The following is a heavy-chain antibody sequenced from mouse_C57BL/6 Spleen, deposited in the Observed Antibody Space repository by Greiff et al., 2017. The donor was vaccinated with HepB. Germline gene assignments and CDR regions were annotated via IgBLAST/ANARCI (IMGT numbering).Heavy chain of an antibody. D-gene: IGHD2-1*01. V-gene: IGHV1-64*01. J-gene: IGHJ4*01. CDR1: GYTFTSYW. Sequence: QVQLKQPGAELVKPGASVKLSCKASGYTFTSYWMHWVKQRPGQGLEWIGMIHPNSGSTNYNEKFKSKATLTVDKSSSTAYMQLSSLTSDDSAVYYCARGGNYDDYAMDYWGQGTSVTVSS. CDR2: IHPNSGST. CDR3: ARGGNYDDYAMDY.